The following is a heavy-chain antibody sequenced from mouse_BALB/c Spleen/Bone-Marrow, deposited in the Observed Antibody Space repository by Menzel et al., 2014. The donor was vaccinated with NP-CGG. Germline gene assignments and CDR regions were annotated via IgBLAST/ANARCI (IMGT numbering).Heavy chain of an antibody. CDR1: GFTFNSYG. V-gene: IGHV5-9-2*01. D-gene: IGHD2-4*01. CDR3: ARHAYYDQTEVSFVY. Sequence: EVQGVESGGGLVKPGGCLKLSCAASGFTFNSYGMSWVRQTPEKRLEWVATISGGGSYTFYPDSVKGRFTISRDNAKNNLYLQLSSLRSEDTAVYYCARHAYYDQTEVSFVYWGQGTLVTVSA. CDR2: ISGGGSYT. J-gene: IGHJ3*01.